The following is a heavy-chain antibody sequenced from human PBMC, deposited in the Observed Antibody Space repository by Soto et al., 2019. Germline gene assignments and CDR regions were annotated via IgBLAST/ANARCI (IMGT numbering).Heavy chain of an antibody. Sequence: PGGSLRLSCGTLGFAFGTAWISWVRQVPGKGLEWVANINADGPEKNCLASVRGRFTIHRDTAMQSLPLQMNSLRVEDTAVYYCARGPFWGQGTLVTVSS. V-gene: IGHV3-7*01. CDR3: ARGPF. J-gene: IGHJ4*02. CDR2: INADGPEK. CDR1: GFAFGTAW.